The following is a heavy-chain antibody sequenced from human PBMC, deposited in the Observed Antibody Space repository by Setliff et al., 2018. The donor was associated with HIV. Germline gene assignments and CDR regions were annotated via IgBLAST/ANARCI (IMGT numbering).Heavy chain of an antibody. CDR1: GGSVSSGSYY. J-gene: IGHJ4*02. CDR2: IYYSGST. D-gene: IGHD3-10*01. V-gene: IGHV4-61*01. CDR3: ARGAELLWFGELHNIPYFDY. Sequence: PSETLSLTCTVSGGSVSSGSYYWSWIRQPPGKGLEWIGYIYYSGSTNYNPSLKSRVTISVDTSKNQFSLKLSSVTAADTAVYYCARGAELLWFGELHNIPYFDYWGQGTLVTVSS.